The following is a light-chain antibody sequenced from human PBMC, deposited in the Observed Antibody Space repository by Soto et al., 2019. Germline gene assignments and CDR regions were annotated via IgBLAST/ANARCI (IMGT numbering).Light chain of an antibody. V-gene: IGKV3-20*01. CDR2: GAS. CDR1: QSVSSGY. Sequence: EIVLTQSPGTLSLSPGERATLSCRASQSVSSGYLAWYQQKPGQAPRLLIYGASSRATGIPDRFSGSGSGTDFTLTISRLEPEDFAVYYCQHSSPYTFGQGTKLEI. J-gene: IGKJ2*01. CDR3: QHSSPYT.